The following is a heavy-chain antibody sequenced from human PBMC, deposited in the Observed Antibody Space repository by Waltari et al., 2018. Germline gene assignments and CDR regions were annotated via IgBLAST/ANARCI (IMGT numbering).Heavy chain of an antibody. CDR1: GGSFISYYY. CDR3: ARGRVAGSYFDY. Sequence: QVQLQQWGAGLLKPSETLSLTCAVYGGSFISYYYWSWIRQPPGKGLEWIGEINHSGRTNDNPSLKGRVTISGDTAKNQFSLRLSSVTAADTAVYYCARGRVAGSYFDYWGQGTLVTVSS. D-gene: IGHD6-19*01. CDR2: INHSGRT. J-gene: IGHJ4*02. V-gene: IGHV4-34*01.